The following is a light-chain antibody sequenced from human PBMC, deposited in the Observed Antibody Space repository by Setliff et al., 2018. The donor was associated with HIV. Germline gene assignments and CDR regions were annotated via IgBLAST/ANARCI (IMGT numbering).Light chain of an antibody. CDR1: SSDVGCYNS. Sequence: QSVLTQPASVSGSPGQSITISCTGTSSDVGCYNSVSWYQQNPGKAPKLMIYDVSNRPSGVSNRFSGSKSGNTASLTISGLQAEDEADYYCSSYTSSSTFYVFGTGTKVTVL. V-gene: IGLV2-14*03. CDR2: DVS. CDR3: SSYTSSSTFYV. J-gene: IGLJ1*01.